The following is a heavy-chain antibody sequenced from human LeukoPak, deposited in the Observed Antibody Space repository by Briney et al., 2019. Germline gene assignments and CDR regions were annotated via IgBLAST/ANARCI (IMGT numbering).Heavy chain of an antibody. D-gene: IGHD5-24*01. V-gene: IGHV4-30-2*01. J-gene: IGHJ6*02. CDR3: ARDKIEMTTIMDYYYGMDV. CDR1: GGSISSGGHS. Sequence: PSETLSLTCTVSGGSISSGGHSWSCIRQPPGKGLEWIVYIYHSGSGSTYYNPSLKIPVTISIDKSKYQFSLQLNSVTPEDTDVYYCARDKIEMTTIMDYYYGMDVWGQGTTVTVSS. CDR2: IYHSGSGST.